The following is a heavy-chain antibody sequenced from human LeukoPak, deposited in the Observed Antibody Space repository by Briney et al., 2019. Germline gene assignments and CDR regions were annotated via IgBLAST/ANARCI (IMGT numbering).Heavy chain of an antibody. CDR1: GGSIRSSYYY. CDR2: IYDSGST. CDR3: ARDEGRGAFEI. V-gene: IGHV4-39*02. Sequence: SEILSLTCTVSGGSIRSSYYYWGWIRQPPGKGLEWIGSIYDSGSTYYNPSLKSRVTISVDTSKNQFSLKLNSVTAADTAVYYCARDEGRGAFEIWGQGTMVTVSS. J-gene: IGHJ3*02.